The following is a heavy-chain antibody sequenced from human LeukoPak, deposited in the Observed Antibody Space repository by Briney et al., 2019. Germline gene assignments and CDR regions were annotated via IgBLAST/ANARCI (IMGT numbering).Heavy chain of an antibody. CDR1: GGTFSSYA. J-gene: IGHJ3*02. D-gene: IGHD6-6*01. V-gene: IGHV1-69*13. Sequence: SVTVSCKASGGTFSSYAISWVRQAPGQGLEWMGGIIPIFGTANYAQKFQGRVTITADESTSTAYMELSSLRSEDTAVYYCEVTGAARGLDAFDIGGQGTMVTVS. CDR2: IIPIFGTA. CDR3: EVTGAARGLDAFDI.